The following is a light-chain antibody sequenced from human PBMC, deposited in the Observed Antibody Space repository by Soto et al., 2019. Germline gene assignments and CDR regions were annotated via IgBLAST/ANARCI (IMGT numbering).Light chain of an antibody. CDR3: QQYGRSPRT. Sequence: EVVMTQSASTLSVSPGERATLSCRASQSVRSNLAWYQQKPGQAPRLLIYGASSRATGIPDRFSGSGSGTDFTLTISRLEPEDFAVYYCQQYGRSPRTFGQGTKVDIK. J-gene: IGKJ1*01. V-gene: IGKV3-20*01. CDR2: GAS. CDR1: QSVRSN.